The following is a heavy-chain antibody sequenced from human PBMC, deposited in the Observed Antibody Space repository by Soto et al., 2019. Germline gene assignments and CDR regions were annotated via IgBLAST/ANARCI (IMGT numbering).Heavy chain of an antibody. J-gene: IGHJ3*02. CDR2: IDGSGGDT. CDR3: AKRESGTTSHGGFDM. D-gene: IGHD2-2*01. Sequence: EVQLLESGGGLVQPGGSLRLSCTASGFTFSNYAMSWVRQAPGKGLAWVSGIDGSGGDTYYADSVKGRFTISRDNSKNTLYLQMIGLRAEDTAVYYCAKRESGTTSHGGFDMWGQGTMVTVSS. CDR1: GFTFSNYA. V-gene: IGHV3-23*01.